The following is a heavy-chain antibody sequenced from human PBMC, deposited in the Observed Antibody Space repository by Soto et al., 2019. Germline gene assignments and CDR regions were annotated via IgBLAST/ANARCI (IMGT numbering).Heavy chain of an antibody. J-gene: IGHJ6*02. CDR1: GFSLSDYY. V-gene: IGHV3-11*01. Sequence: PGGSLRLSCVASGFSLSDYYMAWIRQAPGKGLEWLSYITGTSDSIHYADSVRGRFIISRDNAKNSLYLQMNSLRVDDTAVYYCARDFRNKGMDVWGQGTTVTVSS. CDR2: ITGTSDSI. CDR3: ARDFRNKGMDV.